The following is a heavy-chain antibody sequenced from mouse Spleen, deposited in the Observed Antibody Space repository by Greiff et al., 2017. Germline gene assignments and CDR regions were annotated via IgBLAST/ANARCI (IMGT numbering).Heavy chain of an antibody. J-gene: IGHJ3*01. CDR2: ISSGGGNT. Sequence: DVKLVESGGGLVKPGGSLKLSCAASGFTFSSYTMSWVRQTPAKRLEWVATISSGGGNTYYPDSVKGRFTISRDNARNTLYLQMSSLRSEDTAMYYCAREGDYDVVFAYWGQGTLVTVSA. V-gene: IGHV5-9*04. CDR1: GFTFSSYT. D-gene: IGHD2-4*01. CDR3: AREGDYDVVFAY.